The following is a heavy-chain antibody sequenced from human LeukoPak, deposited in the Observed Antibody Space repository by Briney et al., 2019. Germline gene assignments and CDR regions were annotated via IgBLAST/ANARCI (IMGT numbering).Heavy chain of an antibody. J-gene: IGHJ6*03. V-gene: IGHV1-18*01. CDR1: GYTFTSYG. CDR2: ISAYNGNT. Sequence: ASVKVSCKASGYTFTSYGISWVRQAPGQGLEWMGWISAYNGNTNYAQKLQSRVTMTTDTSTSTAYMELRSLRSDDTAVYYCARDLVTSLYYYDSSGYTPHRRPPPTEYYMDVWGKGTTVTVFS. D-gene: IGHD3-22*01. CDR3: ARDLVTSLYYYDSSGYTPHRRPPPTEYYMDV.